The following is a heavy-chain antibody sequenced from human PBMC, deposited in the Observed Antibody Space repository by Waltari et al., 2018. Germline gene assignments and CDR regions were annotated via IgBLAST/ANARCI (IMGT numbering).Heavy chain of an antibody. J-gene: IGHJ4*02. Sequence: QVQLQESGPGLVKPSETLSLTCTVSGASISASSSYWGWIRQPPGKGLEWIGSIYYDGSTYYNPSLMSRVTISVGTSENQFSLNLRSVTAADTAVYHCVRPRGNYIAFSDYWGQGILVTVSS. D-gene: IGHD1-7*01. V-gene: IGHV4-39*01. CDR3: VRPRGNYIAFSDY. CDR2: IYYDGST. CDR1: GASISASSSY.